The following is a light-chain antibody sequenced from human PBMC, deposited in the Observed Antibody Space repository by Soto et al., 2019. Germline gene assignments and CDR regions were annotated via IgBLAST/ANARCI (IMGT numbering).Light chain of an antibody. Sequence: EIVLTQSPGTLSLSPGERATLPCRASQSVSNSYLAWYQQKPGQAPRLLMYGASNRATGTPDRFSGSGSGTDFTLTISRLEPEDFAVYYCQQYGTSLYTFGQGTKLEIK. CDR2: GAS. V-gene: IGKV3-20*01. CDR1: QSVSNSY. J-gene: IGKJ2*01. CDR3: QQYGTSLYT.